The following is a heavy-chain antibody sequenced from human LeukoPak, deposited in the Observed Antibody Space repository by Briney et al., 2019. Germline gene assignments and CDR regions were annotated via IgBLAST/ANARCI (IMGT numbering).Heavy chain of an antibody. D-gene: IGHD2-2*01. V-gene: IGHV1-2*02. J-gene: IGHJ4*02. CDR1: GYTFTGYY. Sequence: GASVKVSCKASGYTFTGYYMHWVRQAPGQGLEWMGWINPNSGGTNYAQKFQGRVTMTRDTSISTAYMEPSRLRSDDTAVYYCARGPYCSSTSCYHLDYWGQGTLVTVSS. CDR2: INPNSGGT. CDR3: ARGPYCSSTSCYHLDY.